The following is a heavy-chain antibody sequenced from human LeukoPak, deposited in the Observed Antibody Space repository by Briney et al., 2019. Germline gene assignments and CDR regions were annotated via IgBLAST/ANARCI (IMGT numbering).Heavy chain of an antibody. CDR2: IYYSGDT. V-gene: IGHV4-39*01. Sequence: PSETLSLTCTVSGGSISSSSYYWGWIRQPPGKGLEWIGSIYYSGDTYYNPSLKSRVTVSVDTSRNQFSLKLSSVTAAGTAVYYCARRMNYYDSSGSGTWFDPWGQGTLVTVSS. CDR3: ARRMNYYDSSGSGTWFDP. D-gene: IGHD3-22*01. J-gene: IGHJ5*02. CDR1: GGSISSSSYY.